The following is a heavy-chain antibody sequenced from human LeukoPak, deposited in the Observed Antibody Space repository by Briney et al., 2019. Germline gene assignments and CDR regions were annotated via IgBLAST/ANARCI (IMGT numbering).Heavy chain of an antibody. D-gene: IGHD6-13*01. CDR3: STDLIAAAGLFDY. CDR1: GYTLTELS. Sequence: ASVKVSCKVSGYTLTELSMHWVRQAPGKGLEWMGGFDPEDGETIYAQKFRGRVTMTEDTSTDTAYMELSSLRSEDTAVYYCSTDLIAAAGLFDYWGQGTLVTVSS. V-gene: IGHV1-24*01. J-gene: IGHJ4*02. CDR2: FDPEDGET.